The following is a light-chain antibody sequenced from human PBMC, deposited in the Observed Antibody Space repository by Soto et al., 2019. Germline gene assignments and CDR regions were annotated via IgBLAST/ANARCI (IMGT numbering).Light chain of an antibody. CDR2: YAS. CDR1: EGVRNM. CDR3: QQFYTWPVT. V-gene: IGKV3-15*01. Sequence: EIVMTQSPATLSVSPGEGVTFSCRASEGVRNMLAWYQHKPGQPPRLLVSYASAGATGVPARFSGSGSGTEFTLTINSLQSEDVALYDCQQFYTWPVTFGGGTKVEIK. J-gene: IGKJ4*01.